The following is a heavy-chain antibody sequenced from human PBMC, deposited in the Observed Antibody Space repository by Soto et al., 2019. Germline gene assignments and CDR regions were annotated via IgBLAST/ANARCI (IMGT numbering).Heavy chain of an antibody. V-gene: IGHV3-23*01. CDR3: AKDPPEYSSSGYYFDY. J-gene: IGHJ4*02. CDR2: ISGSGGST. D-gene: IGHD6-6*01. Sequence: EVQLLESGGGLVQPGGSLRLSCAASGFTFSSYAMSWVRQAPGKGLEWVSAISGSGGSTYYADSVKGQFTISRDNSKNTLYLQRNSLRAEGTAVYYCAKDPPEYSSSGYYFDYWGQGTLVTVSS. CDR1: GFTFSSYA.